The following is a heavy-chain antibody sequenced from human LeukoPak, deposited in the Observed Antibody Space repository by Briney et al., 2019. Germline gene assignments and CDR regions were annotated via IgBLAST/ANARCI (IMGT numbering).Heavy chain of an antibody. Sequence: PSETLSLTCTVSGGSISSYYWSWIRQPPGKGLEWIGYIYYSGSTNYNPSLKSRVTISVDTSKNQFSLKLSSVTAADTAVYYCARLIAAAGVFDYWGQGTLVTVSS. V-gene: IGHV4-59*01. CDR1: GGSISSYY. J-gene: IGHJ4*02. D-gene: IGHD6-13*01. CDR2: IYYSGST. CDR3: ARLIAAAGVFDY.